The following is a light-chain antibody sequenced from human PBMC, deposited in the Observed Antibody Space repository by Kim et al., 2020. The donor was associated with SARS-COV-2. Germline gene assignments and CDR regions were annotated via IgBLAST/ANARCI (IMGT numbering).Light chain of an antibody. CDR2: QDN. Sequence: RKHTTSIPCSGDKLGDKPPCWSKQKAGKPPVPFIYQDNGQTSGCPEQFSCSKSRNTVTLTNRRTPAMDDADYYCPTWDSTAAVFGGGTQLTVL. V-gene: IGLV3-1*01. CDR3: PTWDSTAAV. J-gene: IGLJ2*01. CDR1: KLGDKP.